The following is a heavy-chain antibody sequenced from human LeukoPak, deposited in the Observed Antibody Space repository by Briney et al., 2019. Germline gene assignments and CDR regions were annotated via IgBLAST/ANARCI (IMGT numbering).Heavy chain of an antibody. J-gene: IGHJ6*03. CDR2: INHSGST. D-gene: IGHD6-6*01. V-gene: IGHV4-34*01. CDR3: ARGGPYSSSLYYYYYMDV. Sequence: SETLSLTCAVYGGSFSGYYWSWIRQPLGKGLEWIGEINHSGSTNYNPSLKSRVTISVDTSKNQFSLKLSSVTAADTAVYYCARGGPYSSSLYYYYYMDVWGKGTTVTVSS. CDR1: GGSFSGYY.